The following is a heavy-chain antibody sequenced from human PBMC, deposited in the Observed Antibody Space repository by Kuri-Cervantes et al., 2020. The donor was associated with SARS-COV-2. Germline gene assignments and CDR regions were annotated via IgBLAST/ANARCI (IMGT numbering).Heavy chain of an antibody. CDR1: GDSINNLY. CDR3: ARDYYDSSGYQYYFDY. Sequence: GSLRLSCNVSGDSINNLYCTWVRQPPGKTLEWIGYISYSGRINYNPSLKSRVSMSIGTSKKQFSLKLSSVTAADTAVYYCARDYYDSSGYQYYFDYWGQGTLVTVSS. CDR2: ISYSGRI. J-gene: IGHJ4*02. D-gene: IGHD3-22*01. V-gene: IGHV4-59*11.